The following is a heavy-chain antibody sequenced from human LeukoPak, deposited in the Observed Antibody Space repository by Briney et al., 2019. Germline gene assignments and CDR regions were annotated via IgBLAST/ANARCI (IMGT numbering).Heavy chain of an antibody. J-gene: IGHJ6*03. D-gene: IGHD2-15*01. Sequence: PGGSLRLPCASSGFTFSSYSMNWVRQAPGKGLEWVSYISSSSSTIYYADSVKGRFTISRDNAKNSLYLQMNSLRAEDTAVYYCARSSTGYMDVWGKGTTVTVSS. CDR3: ARSSTGYMDV. CDR1: GFTFSSYS. CDR2: ISSSSSTI. V-gene: IGHV3-48*01.